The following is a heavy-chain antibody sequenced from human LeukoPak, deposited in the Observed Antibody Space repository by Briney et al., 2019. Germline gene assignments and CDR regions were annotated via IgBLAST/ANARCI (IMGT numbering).Heavy chain of an antibody. CDR3: ARDYYGDYVSYDY. D-gene: IGHD4-17*01. CDR1: GYTFTGYY. Sequence: GASVKVSCKASGYTFTGYYMHWVRQAPGQGLEWMGWINPNSGGTNYAQKLQGRVTMTTDTSTSTAYMELRSLRSDDTAVYYCARDYYGDYVSYDYWGQGTLVTVSS. V-gene: IGHV1-2*02. J-gene: IGHJ4*02. CDR2: INPNSGGT.